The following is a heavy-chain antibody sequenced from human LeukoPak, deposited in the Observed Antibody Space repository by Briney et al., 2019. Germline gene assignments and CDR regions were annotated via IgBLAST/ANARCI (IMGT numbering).Heavy chain of an antibody. J-gene: IGHJ3*02. D-gene: IGHD1-1*01. CDR3: VRDGQLGYDALDI. V-gene: IGHV6-1*01. CDR1: GDSVSSNTAA. Sequence: SQTLSLTCAISGDSVSSNTAAWHWIRQSPSRGLEWLGSTYYRSKRYNDYAVSVRGRITVNPDTSKNEFSLQLNSVTPEDTAVYYCVRDGQLGYDALDIWGQGTLVTVSS. CDR2: TYYRSKRYN.